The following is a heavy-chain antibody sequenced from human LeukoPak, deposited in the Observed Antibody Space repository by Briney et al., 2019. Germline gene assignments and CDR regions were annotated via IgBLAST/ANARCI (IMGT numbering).Heavy chain of an antibody. D-gene: IGHD4-17*01. CDR3: AKWRGDYPSYYYYYMDV. CDR2: ISGDGGST. J-gene: IGHJ6*03. Sequence: GGSLRLSCAASGFTFDDYAMHWVRQAPGKGLEWVSLISGDGGSTYYADSVKGRFTISRDNSKNSLYLQVNSLRTEDTALYYCAKWRGDYPSYYYYYMDVWGKGTTVTVSS. V-gene: IGHV3-43*02. CDR1: GFTFDDYA.